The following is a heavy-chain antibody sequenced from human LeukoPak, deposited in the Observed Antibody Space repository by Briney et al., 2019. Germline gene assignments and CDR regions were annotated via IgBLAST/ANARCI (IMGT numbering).Heavy chain of an antibody. CDR3: ARKQWLVRSWFDP. CDR1: GFTFSSHW. Sequence: GGSLRLSCAASGFTFSSHWMHWVRQAPGKGLEWVSSISVSAGSTYYADSVKGRFTISRDNSKNTLYLQMNSLRAEDTAVYYCARKQWLVRSWFDPWGQGTLVTVSS. V-gene: IGHV3-23*01. D-gene: IGHD6-19*01. CDR2: ISVSAGST. J-gene: IGHJ5*02.